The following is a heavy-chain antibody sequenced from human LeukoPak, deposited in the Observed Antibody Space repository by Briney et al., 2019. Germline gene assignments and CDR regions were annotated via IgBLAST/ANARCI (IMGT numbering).Heavy chain of an antibody. CDR1: GVSISGYY. V-gene: IGHV4-4*07. CDR3: ARAIWFGEGHDY. J-gene: IGHJ4*02. D-gene: IGHD3-10*01. Sequence: SETLSLTCTVSGVSISGYYWSWIRQPAGKGLEWIGRIYTSGSTNYNPALKSRVTISIDTSKNQLSLRLSSVTAADTAVYYCARAIWFGEGHDYWGQGTLVTVSS. CDR2: IYTSGST.